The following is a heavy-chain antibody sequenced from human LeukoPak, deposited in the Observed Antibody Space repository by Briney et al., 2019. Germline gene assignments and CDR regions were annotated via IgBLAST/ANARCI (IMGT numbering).Heavy chain of an antibody. Sequence: SQTLSLTCTVSGGSISSDDYYWNWIRQPPGKGLEWIGYIYYSGSTYYSPSLKSRVTISVDTSKNQFSLKLSSVTAADTAVYYCAREGDYWGQGTLVTVSS. V-gene: IGHV4-30-4*01. CDR2: IYYSGST. CDR1: GGSISSDDYY. J-gene: IGHJ4*02. CDR3: AREGDY.